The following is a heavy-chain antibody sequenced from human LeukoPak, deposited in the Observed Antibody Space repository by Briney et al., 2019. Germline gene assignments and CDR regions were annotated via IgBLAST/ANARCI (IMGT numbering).Heavy chain of an antibody. V-gene: IGHV4-4*07. J-gene: IGHJ3*02. D-gene: IGHD2-2*01. CDR2: IYTSGST. CDR1: GGSISSYY. Sequence: SETLSLTCTVSGGSISSYYWSWIRQPAGKGLEWIGRIYTSGSTNYNPSLKSRVTMSVDTSKNQLSLKLSSVTAADTAVYYCARDRPYCSSTSCYGHAFDIWGQGTMVTVSS. CDR3: ARDRPYCSSTSCYGHAFDI.